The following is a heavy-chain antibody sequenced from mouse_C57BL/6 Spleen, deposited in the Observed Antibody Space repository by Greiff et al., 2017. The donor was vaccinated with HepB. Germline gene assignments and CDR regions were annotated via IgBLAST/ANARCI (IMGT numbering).Heavy chain of an antibody. Sequence: QVQLQQSGAELVKPGASVKISCKASGYAFSSYWMNWVKQRPGKGLEWIGQIYPGDGDTNYNGKFKGKATLTADKSSSTAYMQLSSLTSEDSAVYFCARCYYGSSSYFDYWGQGTTLTVSS. D-gene: IGHD1-1*01. J-gene: IGHJ2*01. CDR2: IYPGDGDT. CDR1: GYAFSSYW. CDR3: ARCYYGSSSYFDY. V-gene: IGHV1-80*01.